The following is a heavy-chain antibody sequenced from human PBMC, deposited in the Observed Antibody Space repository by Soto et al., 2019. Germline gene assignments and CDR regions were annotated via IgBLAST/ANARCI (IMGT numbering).Heavy chain of an antibody. CDR1: GFTFSSYA. D-gene: IGHD1-26*01. CDR2: ISGSGGST. Sequence: GGSLRLSCAASGFTFSSYAMSWVRQAPGKGLEWVSAISGSGGSTYYADSVKGRFTITRDNSKNTLYLQMNSLRAEDTAVYYCASSPEWELLRAFDIWGQGTMVIVSS. V-gene: IGHV3-23*01. CDR3: ASSPEWELLRAFDI. J-gene: IGHJ3*02.